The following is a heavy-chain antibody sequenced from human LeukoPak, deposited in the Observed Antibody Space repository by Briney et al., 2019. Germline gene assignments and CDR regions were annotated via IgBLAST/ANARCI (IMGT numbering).Heavy chain of an antibody. CDR1: GGSISSSNW. V-gene: IGHV4-4*02. Sequence: SGTLSLTCAVSGGSISSSNWWSWVRQPPGKGLEWIGEIYHSGSTNYNPSLKSRVTISVDKSKNQFSLKLSSVTAADTAVYYCARVSGVDPPTFDYWGQGTLVTVSS. CDR2: IYHSGST. D-gene: IGHD1-1*01. J-gene: IGHJ4*02. CDR3: ARVSGVDPPTFDY.